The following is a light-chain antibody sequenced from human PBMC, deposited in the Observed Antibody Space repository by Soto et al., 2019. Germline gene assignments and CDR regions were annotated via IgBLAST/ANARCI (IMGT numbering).Light chain of an antibody. V-gene: IGLV2-8*01. CDR2: EVS. Sequence: QSVLTQPPSASGSPGQSVTISCTGTSSDVGGYNYVSWYQQHPGKAPKLMIYEVSKRPSGVPDRFSGSKSGNTASLTISGLQAEDEADYYCSSSAGSHTVVFGGGTKLTVL. CDR3: SSSAGSHTVV. J-gene: IGLJ2*01. CDR1: SSDVGGYNY.